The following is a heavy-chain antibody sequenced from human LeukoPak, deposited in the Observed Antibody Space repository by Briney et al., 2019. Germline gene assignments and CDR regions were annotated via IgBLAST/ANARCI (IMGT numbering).Heavy chain of an antibody. J-gene: IGHJ4*02. CDR2: IRYDGSNK. Sequence: GGSLRLSCAASGFTFSSYGVHWVRQAPGKGLEWVAFIRYDGSNKYYADSVKGRFTISRDNSKNTLYLQMNSLRAEDTAVYYCAKVAGYSYVGVYYSDYWGQGTLVTVSS. CDR3: AKVAGYSYVGVYYSDY. CDR1: GFTFSSYG. V-gene: IGHV3-30*02. D-gene: IGHD5-18*01.